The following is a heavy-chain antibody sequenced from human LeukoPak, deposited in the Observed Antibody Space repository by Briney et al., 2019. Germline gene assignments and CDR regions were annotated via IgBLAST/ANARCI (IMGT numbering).Heavy chain of an antibody. CDR2: IYYSGST. CDR1: GGSISSYY. D-gene: IGHD6-13*01. Sequence: SETPSLTCTVSGGSISSYYWSWIRQPPGKGLEWIGYIYYSGSTNYNPSLKSRVTISVDTSKNQFSLKLSSVTAADTAVYYCARQGYRVSAFDIWGQGTMVTVSS. J-gene: IGHJ3*02. V-gene: IGHV4-59*08. CDR3: ARQGYRVSAFDI.